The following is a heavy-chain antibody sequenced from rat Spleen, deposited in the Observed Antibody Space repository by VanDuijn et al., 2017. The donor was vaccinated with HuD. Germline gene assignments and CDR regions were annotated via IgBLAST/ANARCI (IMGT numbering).Heavy chain of an antibody. Sequence: EVQLVESGGGFVQPGRSLKLSCAASGFTFNKYDMAWVRQAPTKGLEWIASISTGGDNTYFRDSVKGRFTLSRDNAKNTQSLQMDSLRSEDTAIYYCTRGYVMDAWGQGASVTVSS. CDR3: TRGYVMDA. CDR1: GFTFNKYD. J-gene: IGHJ4*01. V-gene: IGHV5S13*01. CDR2: ISTGGDNT.